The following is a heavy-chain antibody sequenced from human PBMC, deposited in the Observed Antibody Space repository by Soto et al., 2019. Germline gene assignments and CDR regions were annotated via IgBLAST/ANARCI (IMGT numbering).Heavy chain of an antibody. D-gene: IGHD3-10*01. CDR2: ISAYNGNT. CDR1: GYIFTGYH. Sequence: RASVKVSCKASGYIFTGYHIHWVRQAPGRGLEWMGWISAYNGNTNYAQKLQGRVTMTTDTSTSTAYMELRGLRSDDTAVYYCAGDRYYYGSGSYYISWFDPWGQGTLVTVSS. V-gene: IGHV1-18*04. J-gene: IGHJ5*02. CDR3: AGDRYYYGSGSYYISWFDP.